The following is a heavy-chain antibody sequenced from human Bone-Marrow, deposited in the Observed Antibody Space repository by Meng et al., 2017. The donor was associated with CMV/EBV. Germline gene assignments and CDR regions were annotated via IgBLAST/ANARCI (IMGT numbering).Heavy chain of an antibody. CDR1: GYSISSGYY. Sequence: SETLSLTCTVSGYSISSGYYWGWIRQPPGKGLEWIGSIYHSGSTYYNPSLKSRVTISVDTSKNQFSLKLSSVTAADTAVYYCARESVGVPAAYDYWGRGTLVTVSS. CDR3: ARESVGVPAAYDY. D-gene: IGHD2-2*01. CDR2: IYHSGST. J-gene: IGHJ4*02. V-gene: IGHV4-38-2*02.